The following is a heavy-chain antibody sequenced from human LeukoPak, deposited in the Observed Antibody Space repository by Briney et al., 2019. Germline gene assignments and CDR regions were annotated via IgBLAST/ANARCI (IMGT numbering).Heavy chain of an antibody. D-gene: IGHD4-17*01. CDR3: AKDATVTTDYYFDY. J-gene: IGHJ4*02. CDR2: ISWDGGRT. Sequence: PGGSLRLSCAASGFTFDDYSMHWVRQAPGKGLEWVSLISWDGGRTYYVDSVKGRFTISRDYSKNSLYLQMNSLRTEDTALYYCAKDATVTTDYYFDYWGQGTLVTVSS. CDR1: GFTFDDYS. V-gene: IGHV3-43*01.